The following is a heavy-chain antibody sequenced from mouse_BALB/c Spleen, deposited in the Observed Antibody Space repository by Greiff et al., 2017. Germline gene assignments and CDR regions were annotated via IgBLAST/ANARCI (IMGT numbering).Heavy chain of an antibody. CDR3: ARENYGSRYYYAMDY. CDR2: IWGDGST. V-gene: IGHV2-6-7*01. J-gene: IGHJ4*01. Sequence: QVQLKESGPGLVAPSQSLSITCTVSGFSLTGYGVNWVRQPPGKGLEWLGMIWGDGSTDYNSALKSRLSISKDNSKSQVFLKMNSLQTDDTARYYCARENYGSRYYYAMDYWGQGTSVIVSS. CDR1: GFSLTGYG. D-gene: IGHD1-1*01.